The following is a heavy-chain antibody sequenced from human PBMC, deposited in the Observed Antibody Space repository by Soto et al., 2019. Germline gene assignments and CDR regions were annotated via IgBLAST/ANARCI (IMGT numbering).Heavy chain of an antibody. Sequence: PSQTLSLTCAISGDSVSSNSAAWNWIRQSPSRGLEWLGRTYYRSKWYNDYAVSVKSRITINPDTSKNQFSLQLNSVTPKDTAVYYCARTGDTAHDYYYYYGMDVWGQGTTVTVSS. D-gene: IGHD5-18*01. V-gene: IGHV6-1*01. J-gene: IGHJ6*02. CDR2: TYYRSKWYN. CDR1: GDSVSSNSAA. CDR3: ARTGDTAHDYYYYYGMDV.